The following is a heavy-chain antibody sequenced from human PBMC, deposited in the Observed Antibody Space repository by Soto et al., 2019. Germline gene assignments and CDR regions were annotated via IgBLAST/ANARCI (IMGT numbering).Heavy chain of an antibody. CDR1: GFAFSYYG. CDR2: ISPRSDYI. V-gene: IGHV3-21*02. D-gene: IGHD3-16*01. CDR3: ARDLGGATRYHGMDV. J-gene: IGHJ6*02. Sequence: EEQLVESGGGLAKPGESLRLSCAASGFAFSYYGMNWVRQAPGKGLEWVVSISPRSDYIYYADSVKGRFTIARDNAKNSVDLQRNGLRAEDSAVYYCARDLGGATRYHGMDVWGQGTTVTVSS.